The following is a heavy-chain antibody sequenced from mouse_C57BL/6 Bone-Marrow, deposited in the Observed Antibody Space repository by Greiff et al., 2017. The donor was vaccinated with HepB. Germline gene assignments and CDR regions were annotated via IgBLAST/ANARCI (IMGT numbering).Heavy chain of an antibody. CDR1: GYSFTDYN. V-gene: IGHV1-39*01. D-gene: IGHD1-1*01. J-gene: IGHJ2*01. CDR2: INPNYGTT. Sequence: EVQLQQSGPELVKPGASVKISCKASGYSFTDYNMNWVKQSNGKSLEWIGVINPNYGTTSYNQKFKGKATLTVDQSSSTAYMQLNSLTSEDTAIYYCATPPVVARSYFDYWGQGTTLTVSS. CDR3: ATPPVVARSYFDY.